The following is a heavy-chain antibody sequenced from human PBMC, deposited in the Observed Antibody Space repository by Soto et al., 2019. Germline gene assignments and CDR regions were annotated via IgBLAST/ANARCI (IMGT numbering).Heavy chain of an antibody. Sequence: SLTRSCAPSGFTFSSYAMHRGRQPPGKGLEWVAVISYDGSNKYYADSVKGRFTISRDNSKNTLYLQMNSLRAEDTAVYYCARDVAYYYDSSGYSDYWGQGTLVTVSS. D-gene: IGHD3-22*01. CDR2: ISYDGSNK. J-gene: IGHJ4*02. CDR3: ARDVAYYYDSSGYSDY. CDR1: GFTFSSYA. V-gene: IGHV3-30-3*01.